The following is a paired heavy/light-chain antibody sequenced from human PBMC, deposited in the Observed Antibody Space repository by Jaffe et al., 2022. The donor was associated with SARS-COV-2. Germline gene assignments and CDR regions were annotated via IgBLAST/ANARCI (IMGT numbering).Light chain of an antibody. CDR2: GAS. CDR1: QSIRRH. CDR3: QQSYSTPIT. Sequence: DIQMTQSPSSLSASVGDRVTITCRASQSIRRHLNWHQQKPGKAPKLLIYGASSLQSGVPSRFSGSGSGTDFTLTISSPQPEDSATYYCQQSYSTPITFGQGTRLEIK. J-gene: IGKJ5*01. V-gene: IGKV1-39*01.
Heavy chain of an antibody. CDR3: ARARRILAVADAVDY. J-gene: IGHJ4*02. CDR1: GFTFSNYF. V-gene: IGHV3-30*03. D-gene: IGHD6-19*01. Sequence: QVQLVESGGGVVQPGRSLRLSCAASGFTFSNYFIHWVRQAPGKGLEWVAVISYDGGNEYYADSVKGRFTISRDNSKNTLYLQMNSLRAEDTAVYYCARARRILAVADAVDYWGQGTLVTVSS. CDR2: ISYDGGNE.